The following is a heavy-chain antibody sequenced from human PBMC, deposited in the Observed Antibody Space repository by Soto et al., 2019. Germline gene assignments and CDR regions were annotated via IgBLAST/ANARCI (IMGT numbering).Heavy chain of an antibody. J-gene: IGHJ6*02. D-gene: IGHD2-15*01. CDR2: ISGTSDYI. CDR3: ARDHRYCSGSSCRPYYYYYGMDV. V-gene: IGHV3-21*01. CDR1: GFTFSVYA. Sequence: PGGSLRLSCAASGFTFSVYAMSWVRQAPGKGLEWVAAISGTSDYIYYADSVKGRFTISRDNAKTSLYIQMNSLRAEDTAVYYCARDHRYCSGSSCRPYYYYYGMDVWGQGTTVTASS.